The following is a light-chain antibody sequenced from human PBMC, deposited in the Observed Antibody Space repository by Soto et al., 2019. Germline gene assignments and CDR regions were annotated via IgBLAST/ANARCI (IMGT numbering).Light chain of an antibody. CDR3: QQYNDWPLT. V-gene: IGKV3-15*01. J-gene: IGKJ1*01. Sequence: IVMTPSPATLSVSPGERATLSCGASQSVSSNLAWYQQKPGQAPSLLIYGAFTRATGIPARFSGTGSGTEFTLTISSLQSEDFALYYCQQYNDWPLTFGQGTKVDIK. CDR2: GAF. CDR1: QSVSSN.